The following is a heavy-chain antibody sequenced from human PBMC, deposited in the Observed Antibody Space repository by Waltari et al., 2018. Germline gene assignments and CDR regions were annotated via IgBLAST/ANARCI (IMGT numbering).Heavy chain of an antibody. CDR2: ITNNASDS. V-gene: IGHV3-48*03. CDR1: AFSFKNYE. Sequence: EGQLVESGGALVKPGGSLTPSCVASAFSFKNYEMNWVPQAPGKGRSRSSYITNNASDSYYSDTVRGRFTISRDNTKNPLYVHMTSMSAGDTATYFCSRGDYLWGSYCFTDLWGRGSLGTVTA. CDR3: SRGDYLWGSYCFTDL. J-gene: IGHJ4*02. D-gene: IGHD3-16*01.